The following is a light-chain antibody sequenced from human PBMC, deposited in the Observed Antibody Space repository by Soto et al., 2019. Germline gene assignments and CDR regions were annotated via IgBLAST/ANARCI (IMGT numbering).Light chain of an antibody. Sequence: ETVMTQSPVTLSVSPGERATLSCRASQSISSNLAWYQHKPGQAPRLLIYDASTRATGIPARFSGSGSGTEFTLTISSLQSEDVAVYYCQQYNNWPPWTFGQGTKVEVK. CDR3: QQYNNWPPWT. V-gene: IGKV3-15*01. J-gene: IGKJ1*01. CDR1: QSISSN. CDR2: DAS.